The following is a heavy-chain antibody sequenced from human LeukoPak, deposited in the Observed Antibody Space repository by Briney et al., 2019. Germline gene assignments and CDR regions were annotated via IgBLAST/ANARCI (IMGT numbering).Heavy chain of an antibody. CDR2: ISSSSSYI. D-gene: IGHD2-15*01. Sequence: GGSLRLSCAASGFTFSSYSMNWVRQAPGKGLEWVSSISSSSSYIYYADSVKGRFTISRDNAKNSLYLQMNSLRAEDTAVYYCARDHSSPLGGYYYGMDVWGKGTTVTVSS. J-gene: IGHJ6*04. CDR3: ARDHSSPLGGYYYGMDV. V-gene: IGHV3-21*01. CDR1: GFTFSSYS.